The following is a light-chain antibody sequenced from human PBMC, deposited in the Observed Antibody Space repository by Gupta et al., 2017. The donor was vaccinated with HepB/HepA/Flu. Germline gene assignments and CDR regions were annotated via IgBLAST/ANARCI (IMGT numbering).Light chain of an antibody. Sequence: QSMLTQPRSAAGPPGQSVTISCSGGSSNIGDNHVYWYQQFPGTTPKLLIYRHNQRTSGVPDRFSAFNSGTSASLAISGLLAEDEADYYCAGWDDSRSGVMFGGGTKLTVL. CDR3: AGWDDSRSGVM. V-gene: IGLV1-47*01. CDR2: RHN. J-gene: IGLJ3*02. CDR1: SSNIGDNH.